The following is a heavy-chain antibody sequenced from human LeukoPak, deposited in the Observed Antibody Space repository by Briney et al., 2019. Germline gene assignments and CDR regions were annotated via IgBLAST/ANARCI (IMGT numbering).Heavy chain of an antibody. Sequence: GGSLRLYCAASGFTVSSYSMNWVRQAPGKGLEWVSSISSGSSCIYYADSVKGRFTISRDNAKNSLYLQMNSLRAEDTAVYYCARDSSYYDSSGYYYRGYAFDIWGQGTMVTVSS. J-gene: IGHJ3*02. CDR3: ARDSSYYDSSGYYYRGYAFDI. CDR2: ISSGSSCI. CDR1: GFTVSSYS. V-gene: IGHV3-21*01. D-gene: IGHD3-22*01.